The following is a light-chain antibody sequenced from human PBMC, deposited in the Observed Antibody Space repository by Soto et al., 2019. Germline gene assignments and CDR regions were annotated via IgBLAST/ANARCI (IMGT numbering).Light chain of an antibody. CDR1: SSDVGAYNY. CDR3: SSYTTSSTLV. CDR2: EVR. Sequence: QSALTQPASVSGSPGQSITISCTGSSSDVGAYNYVSWYQQRPSKAPKLMICEVRNRPSGVSNRFSGSKSGNTASLTISGLQAEDEADYYCSSYTTSSTLVFGGGTKLTVL. V-gene: IGLV2-14*01. J-gene: IGLJ3*02.